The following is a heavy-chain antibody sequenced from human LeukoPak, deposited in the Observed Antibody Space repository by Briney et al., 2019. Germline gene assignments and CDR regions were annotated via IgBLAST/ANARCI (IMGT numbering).Heavy chain of an antibody. CDR2: IYYSGNT. Sequence: SETLSLTCTVSGDSIGSSSYYWGWIRQPPGKGLEWIGSIYYSGNTYYNPSLKSRVTISVDTSKNEFSLKLSSVTAADTAVYYCARQRELRFLEWLPYYFDYWGQGTLVTVSS. J-gene: IGHJ4*02. CDR3: ARQRELRFLEWLPYYFDY. CDR1: GDSIGSSSYY. D-gene: IGHD3-3*01. V-gene: IGHV4-39*01.